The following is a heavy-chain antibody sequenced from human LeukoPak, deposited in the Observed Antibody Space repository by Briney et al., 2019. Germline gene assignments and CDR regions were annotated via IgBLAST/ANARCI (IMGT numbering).Heavy chain of an antibody. CDR3: ASHRDYYDSSGLCAFDY. Sequence: GGSLRLSCAVSGFTFRSYWMSWVRQAPGKGLEWVANIKEDGSERYYVDSVEGRFTIPRDNAKNSLYLQMNSLRAEDTAVYYCASHRDYYDSSGLCAFDYWGQGTLVTVSS. CDR2: IKEDGSER. CDR1: GFTFRSYW. J-gene: IGHJ4*02. D-gene: IGHD3-22*01. V-gene: IGHV3-7*01.